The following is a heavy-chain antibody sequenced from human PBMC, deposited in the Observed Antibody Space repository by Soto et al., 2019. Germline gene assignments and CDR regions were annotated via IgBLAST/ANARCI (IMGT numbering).Heavy chain of an antibody. V-gene: IGHV3-33*01. Sequence: GGSLRLSCAASGFTFSSYGMHWVRQAPGKGLEWVAVIWCDGSNKYYADSVKGRFTISRDNSKNTLYLQMNSLRAEDTAVYYCARDGSGYSYVYGMDVWGQGTTVTVSS. J-gene: IGHJ6*02. CDR2: IWCDGSNK. CDR3: ARDGSGYSYVYGMDV. CDR1: GFTFSSYG. D-gene: IGHD5-18*01.